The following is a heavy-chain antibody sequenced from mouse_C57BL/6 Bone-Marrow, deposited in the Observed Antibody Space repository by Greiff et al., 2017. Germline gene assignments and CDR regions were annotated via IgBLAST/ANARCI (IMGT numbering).Heavy chain of an antibody. D-gene: IGHD1-1*01. J-gene: IGHJ2*01. V-gene: IGHV1-64*01. Sequence: VQLQQPGAELVKPGASVKLSCTASGYTFTSYWMHWVKQRPGQGLEWIGMIHPNSGSTNYTEKFKSKATLTVDKSSSTAYMQLSSLTSEDSAVYYSARRFYYYGSSCGDYFDYWGQGTTLTVSS. CDR1: GYTFTSYW. CDR3: ARRFYYYGSSCGDYFDY. CDR2: IHPNSGST.